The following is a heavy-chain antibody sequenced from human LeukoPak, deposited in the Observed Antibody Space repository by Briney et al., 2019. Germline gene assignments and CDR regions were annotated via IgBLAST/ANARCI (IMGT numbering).Heavy chain of an antibody. CDR1: GGTFSSYA. D-gene: IGHD4-17*01. Sequence: ASVKVSCKASGGTFSSYAISWVRQAPGQGLEWMGRIIPILGIANYAQKFRGRVTITADKSTSTAYMELSSLRSEDTAVYYCARVLYGDSSGFDYWGQGTLVTVSS. CDR2: IIPILGIA. V-gene: IGHV1-69*04. J-gene: IGHJ4*02. CDR3: ARVLYGDSSGFDY.